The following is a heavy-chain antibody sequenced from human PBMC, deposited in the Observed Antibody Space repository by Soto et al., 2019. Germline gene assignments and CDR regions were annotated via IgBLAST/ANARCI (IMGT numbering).Heavy chain of an antibody. J-gene: IGHJ4*02. CDR3: STSSGGRTVYFFDF. D-gene: IGHD6-19*01. CDR2: MSAHGDKE. Sequence: QVQLVESGGGVVQPGRSLRLSCVVSGISFPSYAMHWVRQTPGKGLEWVAVMSAHGDKEYYADSVRGRFTISRDNSKKTVYLQMMTLGVEDSAVYYFSTSSGGRTVYFFDFWGQGTPVTVSS. CDR1: GISFPSYA. V-gene: IGHV3-30-3*01.